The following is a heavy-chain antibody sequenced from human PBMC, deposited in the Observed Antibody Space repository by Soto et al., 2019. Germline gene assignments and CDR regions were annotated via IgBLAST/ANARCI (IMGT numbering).Heavy chain of an antibody. D-gene: IGHD2-15*01. V-gene: IGHV2-5*02. J-gene: IGHJ4*02. Sequence: QITLKESGPPLVKPTQTLTLTCTFSGFSLTTSGVGVGWIRQPPGKALEWLTLIYWDDDNRYNPSLKSRLTITMDTSKNQVILTMTDMDPVDTATYYCAHRVVAAPYFDFSGQGALVTVSS. CDR3: AHRVVAAPYFDF. CDR1: GFSLTTSGVG. CDR2: IYWDDDN.